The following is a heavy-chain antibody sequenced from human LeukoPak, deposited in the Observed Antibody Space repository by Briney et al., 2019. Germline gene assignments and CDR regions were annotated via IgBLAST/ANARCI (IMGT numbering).Heavy chain of an antibody. V-gene: IGHV1-46*01. CDR1: GYTFTSYG. CDR3: ARERGGENWFDP. J-gene: IGHJ5*02. Sequence: ASVKVSCKASGYTFTSYGISWVRQARGQGLEWMGRVDPTGGRTRYAQKFQDRVSMTRDTSTSTVYMELNSLTSEDTAVYYCARERGGENWFDPWGQGTLVIVSS. CDR2: VDPTGGRT. D-gene: IGHD2-15*01.